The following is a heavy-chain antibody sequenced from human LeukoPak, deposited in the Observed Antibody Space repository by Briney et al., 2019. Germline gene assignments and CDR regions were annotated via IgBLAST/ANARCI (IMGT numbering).Heavy chain of an antibody. D-gene: IGHD3-3*01. CDR1: GFTFSSYG. CDR3: ARDERLLSFLK. CDR2: INTDGSST. V-gene: IGHV3-NL1*01. J-gene: IGHJ4*02. Sequence: GGSLRLSCAASGFTFSSYGMHWVRQAPGKGLEWVSRINTDGSSTYYADSVKGRFTISRDNSKNTLYLQMNSLRAEDTAIYYCARDERLLSFLKWGQGTLVTVSS.